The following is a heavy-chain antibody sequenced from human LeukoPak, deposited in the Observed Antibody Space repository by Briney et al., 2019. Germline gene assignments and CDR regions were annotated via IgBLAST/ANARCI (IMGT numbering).Heavy chain of an antibody. Sequence: PGGSLRLSCAASGFTFSNYGMHWVRQASGKGLEWVAFVRYDESTKFYADSVKGRFTISRDNSKTTLYLQMNSLRAEDTAVYYCARSDSGSYYYYYGMDVWGQGTTVTVSS. CDR1: GFTFSNYG. CDR2: VRYDESTK. D-gene: IGHD1-26*01. J-gene: IGHJ6*02. V-gene: IGHV3-30*02. CDR3: ARSDSGSYYYYYGMDV.